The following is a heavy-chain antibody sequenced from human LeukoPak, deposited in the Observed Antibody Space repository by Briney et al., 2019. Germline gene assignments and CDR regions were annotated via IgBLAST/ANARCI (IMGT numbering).Heavy chain of an antibody. J-gene: IGHJ3*02. CDR3: AKDFYNSGGRWYDCFDI. D-gene: IGHD2-15*01. CDR2: IRYDGSNK. CDR1: GFTFSSYG. V-gene: IGHV3-30*02. Sequence: PGGPLRLSCAASGFTFSSYGMHWVRQAPGKGLEWVAFIRYDGSNKYYADSVKGRFTISRDNSKNTLYLQMNSLRADDTAMYYCAKDFYNSGGRWYDCFDIWGQGTMVTVSS.